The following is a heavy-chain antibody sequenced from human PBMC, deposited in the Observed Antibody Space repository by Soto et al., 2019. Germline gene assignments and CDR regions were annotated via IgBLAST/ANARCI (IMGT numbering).Heavy chain of an antibody. D-gene: IGHD6-19*01. Sequence: EVQLVESGGGLVKPGGSLRLSCAASGFTFSNAWMSWVRQAPGKGLEWVGRIKSKTDGGTTDYAAPVKGRFTISRDDSKNTLYLQMNSLKTEDTAVYYCTTGRTNIAVAELDYWGQGTLVTVSS. J-gene: IGHJ4*02. CDR1: GFTFSNAW. CDR3: TTGRTNIAVAELDY. CDR2: IKSKTDGGTT. V-gene: IGHV3-15*01.